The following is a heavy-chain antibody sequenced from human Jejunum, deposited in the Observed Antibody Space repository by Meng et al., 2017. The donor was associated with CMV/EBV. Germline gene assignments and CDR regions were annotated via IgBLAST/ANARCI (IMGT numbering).Heavy chain of an antibody. V-gene: IGHV3-23*01. D-gene: IGHD6-19*01. Sequence: FSFPSSSLHSVPRAPWKGLASVSSIHYYGTVTYYADSVKGRFTVSRDNSKNTLYLQMTSLRVEDTAVYYCAKDRVIVPGSRGSFDSWGQGTLVTVSS. CDR2: IHYYGTVT. CDR1: FSFPSSS. CDR3: AKDRVIVPGSRGSFDS. J-gene: IGHJ4*02.